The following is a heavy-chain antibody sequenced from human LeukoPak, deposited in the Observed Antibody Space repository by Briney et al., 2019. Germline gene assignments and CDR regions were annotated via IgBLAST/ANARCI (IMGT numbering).Heavy chain of an antibody. V-gene: IGHV4-59*08. CDR1: GGSISSYY. J-gene: IGHJ6*02. D-gene: IGHD3-22*01. CDR2: IYYSGST. CDR3: ARHADSSGYYNGSPNYYYYGMDV. Sequence: SETLSLTCTVSGGSISSYYWSWIRQPPGKGLEWIGYIYYSGSTNYNPSLKSRVTISVDTSKNQFSLKLSSVTAADTAVYYCARHADSSGYYNGSPNYYYYGMDVWGQGTTVTVSS.